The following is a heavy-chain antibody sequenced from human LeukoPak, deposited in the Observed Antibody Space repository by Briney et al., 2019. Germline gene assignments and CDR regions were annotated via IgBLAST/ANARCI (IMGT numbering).Heavy chain of an antibody. D-gene: IGHD6-13*01. CDR1: GGSISSYY. V-gene: IGHV4-4*07. CDR2: IYTSGST. J-gene: IGHJ6*02. CDR3: ARQIIAAGKNYYGMDV. Sequence: SEILSLTCTVSGGSISSYYWTWIRQPAGKGLEWIGSIYTSGSTNYNPSLKSRVTMSVDTSNNQFSLNLSSVTAADTAVYYCARQIIAAGKNYYGMDVWGQGTTVTVSS.